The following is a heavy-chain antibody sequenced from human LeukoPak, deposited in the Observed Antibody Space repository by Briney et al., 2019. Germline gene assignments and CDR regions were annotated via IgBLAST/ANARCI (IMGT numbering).Heavy chain of an antibody. Sequence: SETLSLTCTVSGGSVSSGSHYWSWIRQPPGKGLEWIGYIYYSGSTNYNPSLKSRATISVDTSKNQFSLKLSSVTAADTAVYYCARDREYSSGWYNHYFDSWGQGTLVTVSS. D-gene: IGHD6-19*01. V-gene: IGHV4-61*01. J-gene: IGHJ4*02. CDR3: ARDREYSSGWYNHYFDS. CDR1: GGSVSSGSHY. CDR2: IYYSGST.